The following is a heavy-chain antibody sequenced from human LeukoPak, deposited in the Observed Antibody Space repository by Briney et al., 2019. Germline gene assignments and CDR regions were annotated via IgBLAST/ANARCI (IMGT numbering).Heavy chain of an antibody. CDR3: ARVSNFWTAYFDF. Sequence: SETLSLTCAVSGGPFSGYYWSWIRQPPGKGLEWLGEVNHSGSTNYNPSLKSRVSMSVDTSKNHLSLRLRSVTAADTAVYYCARVSNFWTAYFDFWGQGTLVTVSS. V-gene: IGHV4-34*01. CDR2: VNHSGST. J-gene: IGHJ4*02. D-gene: IGHD3/OR15-3a*01. CDR1: GGPFSGYY.